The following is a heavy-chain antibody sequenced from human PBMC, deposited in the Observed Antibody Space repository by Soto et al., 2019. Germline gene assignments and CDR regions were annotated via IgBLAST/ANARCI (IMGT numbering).Heavy chain of an antibody. CDR2: VSYDGSKQ. Sequence: GGSLRLSCAASGFTFNSYGIHWVRQAPGQGLEWVAGVSYDGSKQYYTDSVRGRFTISRDNSRNTLDLQMNSLRAEDTAVYYCAKDIYYHDSSGYYVIDCSGQAILVSVSS. CDR3: AKDIYYHDSSGYYVIDC. V-gene: IGHV3-30*18. J-gene: IGHJ4*02. CDR1: GFTFNSYG. D-gene: IGHD3-22*01.